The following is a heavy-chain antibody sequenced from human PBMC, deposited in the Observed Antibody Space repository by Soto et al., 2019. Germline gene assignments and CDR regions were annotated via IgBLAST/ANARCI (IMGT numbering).Heavy chain of an antibody. CDR1: GYSFTSYG. J-gene: IGHJ6*02. CDR3: ARSPYTTGYHYGMDV. D-gene: IGHD3-9*01. V-gene: IGHV1-18*04. CDR2: ISGHNGNT. Sequence: GASVKVSCKASGYSFTSYGISWVRQAPGQGPEWMGWISGHNGNTNHPQSLQGRVTMTTDTSKSTLYLQMHSLRADDTAVYYCARSPYTTGYHYGMDVWGQGTTVT.